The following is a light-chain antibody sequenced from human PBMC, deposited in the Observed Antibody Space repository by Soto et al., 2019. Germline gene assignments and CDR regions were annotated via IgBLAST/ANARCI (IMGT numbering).Light chain of an antibody. CDR3: QQRSDWLT. CDR2: DAT. V-gene: IGKV3-11*01. CDR1: QRLSASD. J-gene: IGKJ4*01. Sequence: EIVLTQSPGTLSLSPGQRATLSCRASQRLSASDIAWYQQKPGQAPRLLIYDATNRVAGVPARFSGGGSGTDFTLSISSLEPEDFAVYYCQQRSDWLTFGGGTKVDIK.